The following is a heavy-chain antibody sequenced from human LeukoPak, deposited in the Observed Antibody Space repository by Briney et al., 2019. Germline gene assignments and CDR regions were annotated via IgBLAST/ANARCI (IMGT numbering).Heavy chain of an antibody. Sequence: SETLSLTCTVSGGSISSSSYYWGWIRQPPGKGLEWIGSIYYSGSTYYNPSLKSRVTISVDTSKNQFSLKLSSVTAADTAVYYCAKDTPKWLTFDYWGQGTLVTVSS. CDR2: IYYSGST. D-gene: IGHD5-24*01. CDR1: GGSISSSSYY. J-gene: IGHJ4*02. V-gene: IGHV4-39*02. CDR3: AKDTPKWLTFDY.